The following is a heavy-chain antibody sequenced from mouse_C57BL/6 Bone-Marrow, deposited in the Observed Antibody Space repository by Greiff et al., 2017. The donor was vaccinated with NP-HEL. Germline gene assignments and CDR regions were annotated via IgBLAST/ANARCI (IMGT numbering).Heavy chain of an antibody. V-gene: IGHV1-81*01. CDR1: GYTFTSYG. Sequence: VKLMESGAELARPGASVKLSCKASGYTFTSYGISWVKQRTGQGLEWIGEIYPRSGNTYYNEKFKGKATLTADKSSSTAYMELRSLTSEDSAVYFCAGWLLPFWYFDVWGTGTTVTVSS. J-gene: IGHJ1*03. CDR2: IYPRSGNT. CDR3: AGWLLPFWYFDV. D-gene: IGHD2-3*01.